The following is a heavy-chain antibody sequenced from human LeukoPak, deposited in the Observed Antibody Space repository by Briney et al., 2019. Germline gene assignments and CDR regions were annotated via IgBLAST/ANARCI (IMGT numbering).Heavy chain of an antibody. D-gene: IGHD3-3*01. CDR1: GYTFTSYD. CDR3: ARGVSDYDFWSGSNRYYFDY. Sequence: ASVKVSCKASGYTFTSYDINWVRQATGQGLEWMGWTNPNSGNTGYAQKFQGRVTMTRNTSISTAYMELSSLRSEDTAVYYCARGVSDYDFWSGSNRYYFDYWGQGTLVTVSS. CDR2: TNPNSGNT. V-gene: IGHV1-8*01. J-gene: IGHJ4*02.